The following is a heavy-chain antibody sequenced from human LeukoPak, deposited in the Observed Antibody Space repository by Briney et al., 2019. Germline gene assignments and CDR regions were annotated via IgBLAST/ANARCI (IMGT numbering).Heavy chain of an antibody. D-gene: IGHD3-10*01. V-gene: IGHV4-39*07. Sequence: PSETLSLTCTVSGGSISSSSYYWSWIRQPPGKGLEWIGEINHSGSTNYNPSLKSRVTISVDTSKNQFSLKLSSVTAADTAVYFCARAGHTRPRLTIVRGGISRAIDYWGQGTLVTVSS. CDR2: INHSGST. CDR3: ARAGHTRPRLTIVRGGISRAIDY. CDR1: GGSISSSSYY. J-gene: IGHJ4*02.